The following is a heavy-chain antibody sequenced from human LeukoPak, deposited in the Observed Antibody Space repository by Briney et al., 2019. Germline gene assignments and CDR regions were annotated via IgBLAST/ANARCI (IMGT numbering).Heavy chain of an antibody. CDR1: GGTFSSYA. CDR2: IIPIFGTA. D-gene: IGHD1-26*01. V-gene: IGHV1-69*06. CDR3: AREPREVGATTVFDY. J-gene: IGHJ4*02. Sequence: SVKVCCKASGGTFSSYAISWVRQAPGQGLEWMGGIIPIFGTANFAQKLQGRVTITADKSTSTAYMELSSLRSEDTAVYYCAREPREVGATTVFDYWGQGTLVTVSS.